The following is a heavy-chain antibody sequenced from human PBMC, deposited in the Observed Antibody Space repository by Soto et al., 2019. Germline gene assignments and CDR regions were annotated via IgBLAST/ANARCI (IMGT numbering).Heavy chain of an antibody. J-gene: IGHJ4*02. CDR1: GFTFSSYW. CDR2: INSDGSST. V-gene: IGHV3-74*01. CDR3: ARKGAVAGFGY. D-gene: IGHD6-19*01. Sequence: EVQQVESGGGLVQPGGSLRLSCAASGFTFSSYWLHWVRQAPGKGLVWLSRINSDGSSTNYADSVKGRFTISRDNAKSTLYLQLNSVRAEDTAVYYCARKGAVAGFGYWGQGTLVTVSS.